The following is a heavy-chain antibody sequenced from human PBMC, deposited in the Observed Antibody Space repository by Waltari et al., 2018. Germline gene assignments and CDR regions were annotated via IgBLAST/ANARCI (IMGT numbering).Heavy chain of an antibody. J-gene: IGHJ3*02. CDR2: IYYSGST. V-gene: IGHV4-39*07. D-gene: IGHD4-17*01. Sequence: QVQLQESGPGLVKPSETLSLTCTVSGGSISSSSYYWGWIRQPPGKGLEWIGSIYYSGSTYYNPSLKSRVTISVDTSKNQFSLKLSSVTAADTAVYYCARGSRDNDYGDYGAFDIWGQGTMVTVSS. CDR3: ARGSRDNDYGDYGAFDI. CDR1: GGSISSSSYY.